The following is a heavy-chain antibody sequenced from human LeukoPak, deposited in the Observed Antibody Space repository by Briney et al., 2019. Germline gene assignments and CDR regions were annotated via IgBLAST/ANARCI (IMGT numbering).Heavy chain of an antibody. CDR2: INHSGGT. V-gene: IGHV4-34*01. J-gene: IGHJ5*02. D-gene: IGHD6-13*01. CDR1: GGSFSGYC. Sequence: PSETLSLTCAVYGGSFSGYCWSWIRQPPGKGLEWIGEINHSGGTNYNPSLKSRVTISVDTSKNQFSLKLSSVTAADTAVYYCARPAYSSSWYVPNNWFDPWGQGTLVTVSS. CDR3: ARPAYSSSWYVPNNWFDP.